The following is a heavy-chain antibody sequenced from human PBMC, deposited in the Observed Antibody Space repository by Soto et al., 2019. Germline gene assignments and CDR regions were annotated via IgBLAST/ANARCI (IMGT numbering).Heavy chain of an antibody. CDR1: GLVFGNYA. CDR2: VNTNGRST. Sequence: LRLSCRASGLVFGNYAMNWVRQVPGRGLEWVAGVNTNGRSTYYADSVRGRFTISRDNSKITVYLQMNSLRAEDTAVYYCAKDRAFNYFYGMDVWGQGTTVT. J-gene: IGHJ6*02. CDR3: AKDRAFNYFYGMDV. D-gene: IGHD3-10*01. V-gene: IGHV3-23*01.